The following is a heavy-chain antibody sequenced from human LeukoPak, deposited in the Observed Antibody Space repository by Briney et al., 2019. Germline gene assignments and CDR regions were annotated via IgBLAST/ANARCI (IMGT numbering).Heavy chain of an antibody. J-gene: IGHJ5*02. D-gene: IGHD2-15*01. CDR3: ARALVVVAATRGENWFDP. CDR1: GVPISSYY. V-gene: IGHV4-59*01. Sequence: SETLSLTCTVSGVPISSYYWSWIRQPPGKGLEWIGYIYYSGSTNYNPSLKSRVTISVDTSKNQFSLKLSSVTAADTAVYYCARALVVVAATRGENWFDPWGQGTLVTVSS. CDR2: IYYSGST.